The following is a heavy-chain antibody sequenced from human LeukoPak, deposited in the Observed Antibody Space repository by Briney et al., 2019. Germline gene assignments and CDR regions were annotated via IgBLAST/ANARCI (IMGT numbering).Heavy chain of an antibody. D-gene: IGHD1-26*01. CDR3: TREDTPYCPFAY. J-gene: IGHJ4*02. CDR2: IAHDGTT. V-gene: IGHV4-4*02. CDR1: GGSIDITNY. Sequence: PSETLSLTCGVSGGSIDITNYWSWVRQAPGKGLEWIGEIAHDGTTNYNPSLRSRVAMSFDRASNQFSLSLTSVTAADTAVYYCTREDTPYCPFAYWGQGVLVTVSS.